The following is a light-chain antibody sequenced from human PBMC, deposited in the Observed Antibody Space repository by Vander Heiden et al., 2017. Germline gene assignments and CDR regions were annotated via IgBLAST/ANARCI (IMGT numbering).Light chain of an antibody. Sequence: DNQMTQSPSSLSASVGDRVTITCRASQSINSYLNWYQQKPGKAPKLLIYAASSLQSGVPSRFSGSGSGTDFTLTISSLQPEDFATYYCQQSDSTPFTFGHGTKVXIK. CDR1: QSINSY. V-gene: IGKV1-39*01. CDR3: QQSDSTPFT. J-gene: IGKJ3*01. CDR2: AAS.